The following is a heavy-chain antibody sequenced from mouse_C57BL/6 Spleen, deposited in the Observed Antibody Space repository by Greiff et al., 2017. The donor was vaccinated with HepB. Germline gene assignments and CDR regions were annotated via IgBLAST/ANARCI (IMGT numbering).Heavy chain of an antibody. D-gene: IGHD2-3*01. J-gene: IGHJ2*01. CDR2: IDPSDSET. V-gene: IGHV1-52*01. Sequence: QVQLQQPGAELVRPGSSVKLSCKASGYTFTSYWMHWVKQRPIQGLEWIGNIDPSDSETHYNQKFKDKATLTVDKSSSTAYMHLSSLTSEDSAVYYCARGYDGYSSYWGQGTTLTVSS. CDR3: ARGYDGYSSY. CDR1: GYTFTSYW.